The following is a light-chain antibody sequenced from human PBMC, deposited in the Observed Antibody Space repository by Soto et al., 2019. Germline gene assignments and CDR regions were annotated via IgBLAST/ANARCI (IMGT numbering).Light chain of an antibody. J-gene: IGKJ2*01. V-gene: IGKV3-20*01. CDR3: QQYGSSPRT. CDR1: QSVSSSY. Sequence: EIVLTQSPGTLSLSPGERATLSCRASQSVSSSYLAWYQQKPGQAPRLLIYGASSRATGIPDRFSGSGSGTVFPLTISRLEPEDFAVYYCQQYGSSPRTFGHGTKLEI. CDR2: GAS.